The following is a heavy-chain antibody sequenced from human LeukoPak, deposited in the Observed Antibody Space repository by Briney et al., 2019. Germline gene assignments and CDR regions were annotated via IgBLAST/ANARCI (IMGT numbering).Heavy chain of an antibody. V-gene: IGHV3-9*01. D-gene: IGHD4-17*01. Sequence: GRSLRLSCAASGFTFDDYAMQWVRQAPGKGLEWVSGISWNSGSIGYADSVKGRFTISRDNAKNSLYLQMNSLRAEGTALYYCAKGSYGDYYYYGMDVWGQGTTVTVSS. J-gene: IGHJ6*02. CDR3: AKGSYGDYYYYGMDV. CDR2: ISWNSGSI. CDR1: GFTFDDYA.